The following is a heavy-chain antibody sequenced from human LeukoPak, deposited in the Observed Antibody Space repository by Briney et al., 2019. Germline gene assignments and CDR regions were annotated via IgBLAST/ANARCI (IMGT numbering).Heavy chain of an antibody. CDR1: GFTFSSYW. J-gene: IGHJ4*02. CDR3: ASASIGVSLFDY. V-gene: IGHV3-74*01. Sequence: GGSLRLSCAASGFTFSSYWVHWVRQAPGKGLVWVSRIKNDGGSTNYADSVKGRFTVSRDNAKNTLYLQMNSLRAEDTAVYYCASASIGVSLFDYWGQGALVTVSS. CDR2: IKNDGGST. D-gene: IGHD6-25*01.